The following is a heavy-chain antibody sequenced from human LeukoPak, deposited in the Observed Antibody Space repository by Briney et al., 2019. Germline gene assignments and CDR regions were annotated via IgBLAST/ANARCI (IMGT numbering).Heavy chain of an antibody. D-gene: IGHD1-7*01. CDR3: ARVITGTATALEI. CDR2: VYTSGST. J-gene: IGHJ3*02. CDR1: GGSISGYY. Sequence: SETLSLTCSVSGGSISGYYWTWIRQPAGKGLEWIGRVYTSGSTHYNPSLKTRLTMSVDTSKNQFSLKLSSVTAADTAVYYCARVITGTATALEIWGQGTMVTVSS. V-gene: IGHV4-4*07.